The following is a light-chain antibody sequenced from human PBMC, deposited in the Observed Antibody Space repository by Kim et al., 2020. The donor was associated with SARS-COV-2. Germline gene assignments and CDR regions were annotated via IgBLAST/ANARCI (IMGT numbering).Light chain of an antibody. J-gene: IGLJ2*01. Sequence: GQKVTISCTGSSSNIGNNYVSWYQQFPGTAPKLLIYDNNKRPSGIPDRFSGSKSGTSATLGITGLQTGVEADYYCGTWDSSLSAVVFGGGTKLTVL. CDR3: GTWDSSLSAVV. CDR2: DNN. CDR1: SSNIGNNY. V-gene: IGLV1-51*01.